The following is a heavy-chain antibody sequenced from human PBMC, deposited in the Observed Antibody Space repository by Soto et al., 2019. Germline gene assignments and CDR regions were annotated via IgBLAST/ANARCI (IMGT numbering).Heavy chain of an antibody. CDR2: IYYSGST. CDR1: GGSVSSGSYY. J-gene: IGHJ3*02. Sequence: SETLSLTCTVSGGSVSSGSYYWSWIRQPPGKGLEWIGYIYYSGSTNYNPSLKSRVTISVDTSKNQFSLKLSSVTAANTAVYYCAREMVPLHAFDIWGQGTMVTVSS. D-gene: IGHD3-10*01. V-gene: IGHV4-61*01. CDR3: AREMVPLHAFDI.